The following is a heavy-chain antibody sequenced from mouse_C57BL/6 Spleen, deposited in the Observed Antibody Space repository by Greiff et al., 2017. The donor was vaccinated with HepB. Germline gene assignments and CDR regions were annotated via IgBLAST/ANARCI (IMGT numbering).Heavy chain of an antibody. Sequence: VQLHQSGPELVKPGASVKISCKASGYAFSSSWMNWVKQRPGKGLEWIGRIYPGDGDTNYNGKFKGKATLTADKSSSTAYMQLSSLTSEDSAVYFCARDDSDAGDYFDYWGQGTTLTVSS. CDR1: GYAFSSSW. D-gene: IGHD2-4*01. V-gene: IGHV1-82*01. J-gene: IGHJ2*01. CDR2: IYPGDGDT. CDR3: ARDDSDAGDYFDY.